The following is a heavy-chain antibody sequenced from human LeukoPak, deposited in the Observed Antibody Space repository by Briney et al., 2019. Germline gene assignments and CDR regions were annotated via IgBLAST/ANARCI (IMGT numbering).Heavy chain of an antibody. CDR3: ARDEGGSYFDY. V-gene: IGHV3-23*01. J-gene: IGHJ4*02. CDR1: GFTFSSYG. Sequence: GGSLRLSCAASGFTFSSYGMSWVRQAPGKGLEWVSAISGSGGSTYYADSVKGRFTISRDNAKNSLYLQMNSLGAEDTAVYYCARDEGGSYFDYWGQGTLVTVSS. CDR2: ISGSGGST. D-gene: IGHD3-16*01.